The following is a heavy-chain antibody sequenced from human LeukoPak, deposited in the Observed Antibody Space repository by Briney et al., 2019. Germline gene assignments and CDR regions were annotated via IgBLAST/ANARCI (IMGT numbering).Heavy chain of an antibody. V-gene: IGHV4-59*08. CDR2: IYYSGST. J-gene: IGHJ4*02. Sequence: PSETLSLTCTVYGGSISSYYWSWIRQPPGKGLEWIGYIYYSGSTNYNPSLKSRVTISVDTSKNQFSLKLSSVTAADTAVYYCARHVYPYSGWYFDYWGQGTLVTVSS. D-gene: IGHD6-19*01. CDR3: ARHVYPYSGWYFDY. CDR1: GGSISSYY.